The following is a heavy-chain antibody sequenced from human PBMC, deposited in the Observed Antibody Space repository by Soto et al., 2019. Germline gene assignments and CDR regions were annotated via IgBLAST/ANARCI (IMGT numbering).Heavy chain of an antibody. CDR1: GYTFSNYG. J-gene: IGHJ4*02. V-gene: IGHV1-18*01. CDR2: ISVYRGDT. Sequence: GASVKVSCKASGYTFSNYGMTWVRQAPGQGLEWMGWISVYRGDTNYAQKFQGRVTMTTDTSTRTVYMELRSLTSDDTAVYYCARPFYDSSGYQGIDYWGQGTLVTVSS. D-gene: IGHD3-22*01. CDR3: ARPFYDSSGYQGIDY.